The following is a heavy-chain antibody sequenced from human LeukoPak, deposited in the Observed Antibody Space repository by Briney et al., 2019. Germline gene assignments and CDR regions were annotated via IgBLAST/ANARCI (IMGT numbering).Heavy chain of an antibody. CDR2: INPNSGGT. J-gene: IGHJ4*02. V-gene: IGHV1-2*04. Sequence: ASVKVSCKASGYTFTGYYMHWVRQAPGQGLEWMGWINPNSGGTNYAQKFQGWVTMTRDTSISTAYMELSRLRSDDTAVYYCARGHSGSYFGLMDYWGQGTLVTVSS. CDR1: GYTFTGYY. CDR3: ARGHSGSYFGLMDY. D-gene: IGHD1-26*01.